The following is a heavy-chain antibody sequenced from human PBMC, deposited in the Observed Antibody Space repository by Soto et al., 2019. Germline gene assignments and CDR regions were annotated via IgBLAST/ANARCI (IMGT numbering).Heavy chain of an antibody. CDR3: ARVHSPWLVLWDWFDP. V-gene: IGHV4-34*01. D-gene: IGHD6-19*01. CDR1: GGSFSGYY. J-gene: IGHJ5*02. CDR2: INHSGST. Sequence: QVQLQQWGAGLLKPSETLSLTCAVYGGSFSGYYWSWIRQPPGKGLEWIGEINHSGSTNYNPSLKSRVTISVDTSKNQFPLKLSSVTAADTAVYYCARVHSPWLVLWDWFDPWGQGTLVTVSS.